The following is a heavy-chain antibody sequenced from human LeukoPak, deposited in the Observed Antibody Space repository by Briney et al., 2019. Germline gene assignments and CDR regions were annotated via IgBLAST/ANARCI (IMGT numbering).Heavy chain of an antibody. CDR1: GFTFSSYA. CDR3: ARVRSYYDILTGFFDY. D-gene: IGHD3-9*01. Sequence: GGSLRLSCAASGFTFSSYAMHWVRQAPGKGLEWVAVISYDGSNKYYADSVKGRFTISRDNSKNTLYLQMNSLRAKDTAVYYCARVRSYYDILTGFFDYWGQGTLVTVSS. CDR2: ISYDGSNK. V-gene: IGHV3-30-3*01. J-gene: IGHJ4*02.